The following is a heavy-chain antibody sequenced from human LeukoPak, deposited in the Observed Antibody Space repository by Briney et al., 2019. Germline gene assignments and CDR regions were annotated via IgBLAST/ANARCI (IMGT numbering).Heavy chain of an antibody. Sequence: GGSLRLSCAGSGFTFNSFTMNWVRQAPGMGLEWVSSITNRGGIILYADSFKGRFTISRDNANNLLYLQMNSLRVEDTAVYYCATSIPVAPLDSRGQGTLVTVSS. CDR1: GFTFNSFT. J-gene: IGHJ4*02. D-gene: IGHD6-19*01. CDR3: ATSIPVAPLDS. V-gene: IGHV3-21*01. CDR2: ITNRGGII.